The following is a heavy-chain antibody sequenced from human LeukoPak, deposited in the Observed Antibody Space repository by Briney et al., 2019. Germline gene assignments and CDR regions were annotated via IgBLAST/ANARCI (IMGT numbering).Heavy chain of an antibody. CDR3: APSGGTTYDFYMWYFDY. V-gene: IGHV1-2*02. CDR2: INPNSGGT. D-gene: IGHD1-1*01. J-gene: IGHJ4*02. Sequence: ASVKVSCKASGYTFTGYYMHWVRRAPGQGLEWMGWINPNSGGTNYAQKFQGRVTMTRDTSISTAYMELSRLRSDDTAVYYCAPSGGTTYDFYMWYFDYWGQGTLVTVSS. CDR1: GYTFTGYY.